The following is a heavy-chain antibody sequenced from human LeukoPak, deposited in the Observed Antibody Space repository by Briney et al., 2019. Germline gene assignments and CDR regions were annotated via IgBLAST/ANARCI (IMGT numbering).Heavy chain of an antibody. Sequence: ASVKVSCKASGYTFTSYAMHWVRQAPGQRLERMGWINAGNGNTKYSQKFQGRVTITRDTSASTAYMELSSLRSEDTAVYYCARDPELYSSSWYDYYYYGMDVWGQGTTVTVSS. CDR2: INAGNGNT. CDR1: GYTFTSYA. V-gene: IGHV1-3*01. D-gene: IGHD6-13*01. J-gene: IGHJ6*02. CDR3: ARDPELYSSSWYDYYYYGMDV.